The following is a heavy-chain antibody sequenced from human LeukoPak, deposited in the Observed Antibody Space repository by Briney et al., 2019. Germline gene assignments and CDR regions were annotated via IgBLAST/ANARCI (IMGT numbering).Heavy chain of an antibody. V-gene: IGHV4-59*12. Sequence: SETLSLTCAVYGGSFSSYYWSWIRQPPGKGLEWIGYIYYSGSTNYNPSLKSRVTISVDTSKNQFSLKLSSVTAADTAVYYCARGGASDDYGAYPDYWGQGTLVTVSS. CDR2: IYYSGST. CDR3: ARGGASDDYGAYPDY. D-gene: IGHD4-17*01. CDR1: GGSFSSYY. J-gene: IGHJ4*02.